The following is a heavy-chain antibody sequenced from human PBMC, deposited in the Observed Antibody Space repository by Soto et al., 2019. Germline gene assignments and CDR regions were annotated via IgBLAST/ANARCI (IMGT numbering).Heavy chain of an antibody. J-gene: IGHJ5*02. Sequence: QVQLVQSGAEVKKPGSSVKVSCKASGGTFSSYTISWVRQAPGQGLEWMGRIIPILGIANYAQKFQGRVTITADKSTSTAYMELSSLRSEDTAVYYCARDLGGILTGYYRGPRGFDPWGQGTLVTVSS. CDR1: GGTFSSYT. CDR2: IIPILGIA. D-gene: IGHD3-9*01. V-gene: IGHV1-69*08. CDR3: ARDLGGILTGYYRGPRGFDP.